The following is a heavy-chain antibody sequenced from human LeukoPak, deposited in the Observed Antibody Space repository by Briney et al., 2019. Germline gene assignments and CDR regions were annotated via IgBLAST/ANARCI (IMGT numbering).Heavy chain of an antibody. CDR1: GYTFTSYD. CDR3: AGGSRWSGYYCYYYYMDV. CDR2: MNPNSGNT. J-gene: IGHJ6*03. V-gene: IGHV1-8*01. D-gene: IGHD3-3*01. Sequence: GASVKVSCKASGYTFTSYDINWVRQATGQGLEWMGWMNPNSGNTGYAQRFQGRVTMTRNTSISTVYMELSSLRAEDTAVYYCAGGSRWSGYYCYYYYMDVWGKGTTVTVSS.